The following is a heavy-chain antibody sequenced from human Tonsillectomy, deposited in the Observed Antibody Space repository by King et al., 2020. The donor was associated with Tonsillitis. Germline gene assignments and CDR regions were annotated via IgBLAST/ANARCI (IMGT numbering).Heavy chain of an antibody. V-gene: IGHV3-30*18. CDR1: GFTFSSYG. CDR3: AKDRLSGSYFDY. Sequence: VQLQESGGGVVQPGRSLRLSCAASGFTFSSYGMHWVRQAPGKGLEWVAVISYDGSNKYYADSVKGRFTISRDNSKNTLYLQMNSLRAEDTAVYYCAKDRLSGSYFDYWGQGTLVTVSS. CDR2: ISYDGSNK. D-gene: IGHD6-25*01. J-gene: IGHJ4*02.